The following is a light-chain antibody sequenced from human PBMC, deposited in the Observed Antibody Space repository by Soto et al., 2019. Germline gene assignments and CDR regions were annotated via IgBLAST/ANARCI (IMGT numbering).Light chain of an antibody. CDR1: QSVSSY. CDR2: DAS. CDR3: QQYNNWPPWT. Sequence: EIALTQSPSTLALSPGERANLSCRASQSVSSYLAWYQQKPGQAPRLLIYDASNRATGIPARFSGSGSGTDFTLTISRLEPEDFAVYYCQQYNNWPPWTFCQGTKVDIK. V-gene: IGKV3-11*01. J-gene: IGKJ1*01.